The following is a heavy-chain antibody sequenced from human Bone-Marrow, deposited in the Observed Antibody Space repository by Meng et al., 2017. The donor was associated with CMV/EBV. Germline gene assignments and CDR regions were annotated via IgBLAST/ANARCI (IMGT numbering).Heavy chain of an antibody. D-gene: IGHD2-15*01. J-gene: IGHJ3*01. CDR1: GGSISSYY. V-gene: IGHV4-59*12. Sequence: GSLRLSCTVSGGSISSYYWSWIRQPPGKGLEWIGYVYYSGSTDYNPSLKSRVTILVDTSKNQFSLKLTSVTAVDTAVYYCAKTDGATAGLYAFDVWGRGTMVTVSS. CDR3: AKTDGATAGLYAFDV. CDR2: VYYSGST.